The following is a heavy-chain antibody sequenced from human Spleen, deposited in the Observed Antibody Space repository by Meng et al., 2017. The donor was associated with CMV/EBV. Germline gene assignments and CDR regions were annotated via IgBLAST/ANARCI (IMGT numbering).Heavy chain of an antibody. CDR1: GYTFTNYY. CDR2: INSRGGGT. CDR3: ARHYTIGPGLPALDP. D-gene: IGHD3-3*01. V-gene: IGHV1-46*01. Sequence: SGYTFTNYYIHWVRQAPGQGLEWMGVINSRGGGTTYAQRFQGRVSMTSDTSTSTVYMELSSLGSDDTAIYYCARHYTIGPGLPALDPWGQGTLVTVSS. J-gene: IGHJ5*02.